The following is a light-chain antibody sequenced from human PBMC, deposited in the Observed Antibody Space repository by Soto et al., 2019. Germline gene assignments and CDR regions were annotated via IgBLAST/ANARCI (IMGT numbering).Light chain of an antibody. V-gene: IGKV1-5*01. CDR1: QNINRW. Sequence: DIQMTQSPSTLSASIGDRVSITCRASQNINRWLAWSQQKPGKAPTLLIYEASTLESGVPSRFSGSGAGTEFTPTISSLRPDDFATYYCQQYNGYSQYTFGQGNQLVIK. CDR2: EAS. J-gene: IGKJ2*01. CDR3: QQYNGYSQYT.